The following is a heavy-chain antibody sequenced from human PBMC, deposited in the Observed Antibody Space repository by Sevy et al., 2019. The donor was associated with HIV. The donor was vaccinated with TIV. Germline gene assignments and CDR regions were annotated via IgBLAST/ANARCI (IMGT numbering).Heavy chain of an antibody. CDR1: GYTFTSYY. D-gene: IGHD6-19*01. Sequence: ASVKVSCKASGYTFTSYYMHWVRQAPGQGLEWMGIINPGGGSTSYAQKFQGRVTLTRDTSTSTVYMELSSLRSDDTAVYYCARGGSSGWTYFDYWGQGTLVTVSS. CDR3: ARGGSSGWTYFDY. V-gene: IGHV1-46*01. CDR2: INPGGGST. J-gene: IGHJ4*02.